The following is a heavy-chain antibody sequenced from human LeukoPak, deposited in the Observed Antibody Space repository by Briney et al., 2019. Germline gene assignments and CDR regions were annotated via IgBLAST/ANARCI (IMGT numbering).Heavy chain of an antibody. Sequence: ASVKVSCKASGYTFTGYYMHWVRQAPGQGLEWMGRINPNSGGTNYAQKFQGRVTMTRDTSISTAYMELSRLRSDDTAVYYCARPNGLTGYYPFDPWGQGTLVTVSS. CDR1: GYTFTGYY. CDR3: ARPNGLTGYYPFDP. CDR2: INPNSGGT. V-gene: IGHV1-2*06. D-gene: IGHD3-9*01. J-gene: IGHJ5*02.